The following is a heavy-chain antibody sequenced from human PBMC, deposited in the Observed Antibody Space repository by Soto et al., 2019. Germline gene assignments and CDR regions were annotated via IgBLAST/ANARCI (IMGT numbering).Heavy chain of an antibody. V-gene: IGHV5-51*01. CDR3: ARPREAGKNYYGVDV. J-gene: IGHJ6*02. CDR1: GYSFTSYW. Sequence: PGESLKISCKGSGYSFTSYWIGWVRQMPGKGLGWMGIIYPGDSDTRYSPSFQGQVTISADKSISTAYVQWSSLKASDTAMYYCARPREAGKNYYGVDVWGQGTTVTVSS. D-gene: IGHD6-19*01. CDR2: IYPGDSDT.